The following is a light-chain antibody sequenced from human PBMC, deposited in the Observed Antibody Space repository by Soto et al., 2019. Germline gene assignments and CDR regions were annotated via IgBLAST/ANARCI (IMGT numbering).Light chain of an antibody. Sequence: EIVLTQSPDTLSLSPGERATLSCRASQSIRSGRLAWYQQKSGQAPRLLIYYASTRATGVPARFSGSGSGTDFTLTITSLQSEDFGVYYCQQYKDWPTTFGQGTKVDIK. CDR3: QQYKDWPTT. V-gene: IGKV3-15*01. CDR2: YAS. J-gene: IGKJ1*01. CDR1: QSIRSGR.